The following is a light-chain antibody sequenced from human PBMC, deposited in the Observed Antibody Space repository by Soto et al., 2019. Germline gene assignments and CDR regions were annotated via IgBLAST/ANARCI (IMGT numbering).Light chain of an antibody. Sequence: VLTQTPLSSPVTLGQPASISCRSSQSLVYSDGNTYLSWLQQRPGQPPRLLIYQISNRFSGVPDIFRGRGAGTVFTLKISRVEAGDVGFYYCRHFTPFPRPCAQGTKVDI. J-gene: IGKJ1*01. V-gene: IGKV2-24*01. CDR3: RHFTPFPRP. CDR1: QSLVYSDGNTY. CDR2: QIS.